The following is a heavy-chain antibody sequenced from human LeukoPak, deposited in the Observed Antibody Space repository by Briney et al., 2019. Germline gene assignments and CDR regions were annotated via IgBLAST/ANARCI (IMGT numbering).Heavy chain of an antibody. V-gene: IGHV3-74*01. CDR3: ARDRWLGNSLSPFDY. CDR1: GFTFRDYW. Sequence: GGSLRLSCAASGFTFRDYWMQWVRQAPGKGLVWVPRINTDGSTTTYADSVKGRFTISRDNAKDTLYLQMDSLSAEDTAVYYCARDRWLGNSLSPFDYWGQGTLVTVSS. CDR2: INTDGSTT. D-gene: IGHD3-10*01. J-gene: IGHJ4*02.